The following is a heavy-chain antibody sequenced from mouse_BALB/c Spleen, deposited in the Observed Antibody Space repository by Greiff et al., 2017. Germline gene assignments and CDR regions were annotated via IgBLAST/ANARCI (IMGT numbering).Heavy chain of an antibody. CDR1: GFNIKDTY. J-gene: IGHJ4*01. D-gene: IGHD1-1*02. CDR3: ARGGGYYAMDY. Sequence: VQLKQSGAELVKPGASVKLSCTASGFNIKDTYMHWVKQRPEQGLEWIGRIDPANGNTKYDPKFQGKATITADTSSNTAYLQLSSLTSEDTAVYYCARGGGYYAMDYWGQGTSVTVSS. V-gene: IGHV14-3*02. CDR2: IDPANGNT.